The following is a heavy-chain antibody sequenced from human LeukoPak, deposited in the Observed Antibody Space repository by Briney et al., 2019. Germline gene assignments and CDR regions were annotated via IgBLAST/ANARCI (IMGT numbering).Heavy chain of an antibody. D-gene: IGHD3-16*02. V-gene: IGHV4-59*01. CDR1: GGSISSYY. CDR2: IYYSGST. J-gene: IGHJ5*02. CDR3: ARVDYVWGSYRYPNWFDP. Sequence: SETLSLTCTVSGGSISSYYGSWIRQPPGKGLEWIGYIYYSGSTNYNPSLKSRVTISVDTSKNQFSLKLSSVTAADTAVYYCARVDYVWGSYRYPNWFDPWGQGTLVTVSS.